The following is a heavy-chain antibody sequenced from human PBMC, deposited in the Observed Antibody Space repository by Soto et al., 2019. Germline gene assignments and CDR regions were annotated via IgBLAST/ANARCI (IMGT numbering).Heavy chain of an antibody. CDR3: TTNFYSDHGMDV. J-gene: IGHJ6*01. V-gene: IGHV3-15*01. D-gene: IGHD4-17*01. Sequence: VGSLRLSCAASGITFSKAWMNWVRQSPWKGLEWVGRIKSRSDGGTTDYAAPVKGRFTISRDDSKDTLWLQMNSLKTEDTAVYYCTTNFYSDHGMDVWGQGTTVTVSS. CDR1: GITFSKAW. CDR2: IKSRSDGGTT.